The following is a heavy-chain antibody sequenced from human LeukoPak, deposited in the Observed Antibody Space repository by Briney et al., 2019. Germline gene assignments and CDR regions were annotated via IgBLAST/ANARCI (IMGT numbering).Heavy chain of an antibody. CDR3: ASGGYCSGGSCYSYYYYYYMDV. CDR2: ISSSGSTI. Sequence: GGSLRLSCAASGFTFSDYYMSWIRQAPGKGLEWVSYISSSGSTIYYADSVKGRFTISRDNAKNSLYLQMNSLRAEDTAVYYCASGGYCSGGSCYSYYYYYYMDVWGKGTTVTVSS. D-gene: IGHD2-15*01. J-gene: IGHJ6*03. CDR1: GFTFSDYY. V-gene: IGHV3-11*04.